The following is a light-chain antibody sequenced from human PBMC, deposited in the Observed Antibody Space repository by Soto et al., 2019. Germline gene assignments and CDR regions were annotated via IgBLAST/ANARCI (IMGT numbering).Light chain of an antibody. CDR3: QQYGSSGT. J-gene: IGKJ1*01. Sequence: DILLTQSPGTLSLSPGERATLSCRASQSVSNNYLAWYQQKPGQPPRLLIYGASNRATGIPDRFSGSGSGTDFPLTISRLEPEDFAVYYCQQYGSSGTFGQGTKVDIK. V-gene: IGKV3-20*01. CDR1: QSVSNNY. CDR2: GAS.